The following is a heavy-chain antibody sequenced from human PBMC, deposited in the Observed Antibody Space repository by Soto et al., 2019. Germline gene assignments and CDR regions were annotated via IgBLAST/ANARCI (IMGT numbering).Heavy chain of an antibody. J-gene: IGHJ5*02. D-gene: IGHD6-13*01. CDR2: INPNSGGT. V-gene: IGHV1-2*02. CDR1: GYTVTGYY. Sequence: ASLKVSGKASGYTVTGYYMHCVRQAPGQVLEWMGWINPNSGGTNYAQKFQGRVTMTRDTSISTAYMELSRLRSDDTAVYYCARGFSVSSSWRDNWFDPWGQGTLVTVSS. CDR3: ARGFSVSSSWRDNWFDP.